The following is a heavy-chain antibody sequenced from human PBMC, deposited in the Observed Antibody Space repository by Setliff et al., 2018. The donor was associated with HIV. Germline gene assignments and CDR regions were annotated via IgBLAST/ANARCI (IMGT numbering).Heavy chain of an antibody. CDR1: GGSISSGTYD. J-gene: IGHJ6*02. CDR2: SYTSGST. D-gene: IGHD1-7*01. V-gene: IGHV4-61*09. CDR3: ARERGNYDYYYYGMDV. Sequence: NPSETLSLTCTVSGGSISSGTYDWXCRRPPAGKGLEWIGHSYTSGSTDYNPTFKSRVTISEDTSKNQVALKVSSVTAADTAVYXXARERGNYDYYYYGMDVWGQGTTVTVSS.